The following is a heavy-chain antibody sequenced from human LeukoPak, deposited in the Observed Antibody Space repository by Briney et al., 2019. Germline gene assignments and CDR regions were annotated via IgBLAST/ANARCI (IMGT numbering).Heavy chain of an antibody. V-gene: IGHV3-23*01. CDR2: ISGSGGST. J-gene: IGHJ4*02. Sequence: GGSLRLSCAASGFTFSSYAMSWVRQAPGKGLEWVSAISGSGGSTYYADSVKGRFTISRDNSKHTLDLQMNSLRAEDTAVYYCAKDQGPYCSGGSCYSGINYYGAGFDYWGQGTLVTVSS. CDR1: GFTFSSYA. D-gene: IGHD2-15*01. CDR3: AKDQGPYCSGGSCYSGINYYGAGFDY.